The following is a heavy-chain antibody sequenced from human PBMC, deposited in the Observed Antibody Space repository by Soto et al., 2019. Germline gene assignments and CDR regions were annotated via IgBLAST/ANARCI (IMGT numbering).Heavy chain of an antibody. J-gene: IGHJ4*02. D-gene: IGHD6-19*01. Sequence: GGSLRLSCAASGFPFGENAMSWVRQAPGKGLEWVPGISDSGATTSYADSVRGRSTISRDNSKNTLYLQMKSLRAEDSASYYCAKEDTSSGSLDYWGQGALVTV. CDR3: AKEDTSSGSLDY. CDR2: ISDSGATT. V-gene: IGHV3-23*01. CDR1: GFPFGENA.